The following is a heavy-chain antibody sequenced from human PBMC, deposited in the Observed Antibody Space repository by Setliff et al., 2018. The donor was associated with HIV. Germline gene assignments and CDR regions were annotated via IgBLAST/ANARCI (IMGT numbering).Heavy chain of an antibody. V-gene: IGHV1-69*13. J-gene: IGHJ3*02. CDR1: GGTFSSYA. CDR2: IIPIFGTA. Sequence: GPSVKVSCKASGGTFSSYAISWVRQAPGQGLEWMGGIIPIFGTANYAQKFQGRVTITADESTSTAYMELSSLRSEDTAVYYCAREKGRYFDWSHTRDAFDIWGQGTMVTVSS. CDR3: AREKGRYFDWSHTRDAFDI. D-gene: IGHD3-9*01.